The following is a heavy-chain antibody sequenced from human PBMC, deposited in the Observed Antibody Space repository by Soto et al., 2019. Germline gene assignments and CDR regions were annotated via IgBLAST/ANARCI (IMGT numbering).Heavy chain of an antibody. CDR3: AKGVGPHLPRNVFPTFGY. D-gene: IGHD2-2*01. J-gene: IGHJ4*02. V-gene: IGHV3-23*01. Sequence: GGSLRLSCAASGIAFSDYAMNWVRQAPGKGLEWVSSISASSDTTYYADSVKGRFTISRDNSKNTLFLQMNSLTAEDTALYYCAKGVGPHLPRNVFPTFGYWGQGTLVTVSS. CDR2: ISASSDTT. CDR1: GIAFSDYA.